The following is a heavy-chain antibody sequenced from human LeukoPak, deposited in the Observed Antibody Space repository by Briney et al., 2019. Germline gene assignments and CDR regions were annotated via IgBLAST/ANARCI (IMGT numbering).Heavy chain of an antibody. CDR1: GFSLSNYG. V-gene: IGHV3-30*02. CDR2: IRSDRSGT. CDR3: AKIGGDWGFLDY. D-gene: IGHD2-21*01. Sequence: GGSLRLSCEASGFSLSNYGMNWVRQAPGKGLEWVAFIRSDRSGTYYADSVKGRFTVSRDISKNTLFLQMNSLGPEDTAVYYCAKIGGDWGFLDYWGQGTLVTVSS. J-gene: IGHJ4*02.